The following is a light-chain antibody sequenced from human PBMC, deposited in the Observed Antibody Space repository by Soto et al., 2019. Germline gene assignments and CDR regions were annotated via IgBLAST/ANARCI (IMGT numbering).Light chain of an antibody. CDR3: QSYDTGLSGRVV. CDR1: SSNIGAGYD. V-gene: IGLV1-40*01. Sequence: QSVLTQPPSVSGAPGERVTMSCTGTSSNIGAGYDVHWYQQLPGTAPKLLIYGNTNRPSRVPDRFSGSKSGTSASLAITGLQAEDEADYYCQSYDTGLSGRVVFGGGTKLTVL. CDR2: GNT. J-gene: IGLJ2*01.